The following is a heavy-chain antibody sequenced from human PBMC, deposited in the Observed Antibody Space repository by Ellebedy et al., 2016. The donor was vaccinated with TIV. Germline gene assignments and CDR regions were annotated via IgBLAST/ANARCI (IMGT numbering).Heavy chain of an antibody. V-gene: IGHV1-8*01. CDR1: GYTFTSYD. Sequence: AASVKVSCKASGYTFTSYDINWVRQATGQGLEWMGWMNPNSGNTGYAQKFQGRVTMTRNTSISTAYMELSSLRSEDTAVYYCARSAYYDSSGYYYVAFDIWGQGTMVTVSS. CDR3: ARSAYYDSSGYYYVAFDI. J-gene: IGHJ3*02. D-gene: IGHD3-22*01. CDR2: MNPNSGNT.